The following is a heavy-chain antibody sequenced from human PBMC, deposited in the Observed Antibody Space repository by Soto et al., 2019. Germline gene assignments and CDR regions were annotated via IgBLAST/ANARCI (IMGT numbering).Heavy chain of an antibody. CDR2: ISWNSGSI. CDR3: AKSWDDSSGYLDY. D-gene: IGHD3-22*01. Sequence: GGSLRLSCSASGFTFDDYAMHWVRQAPGKGLEWVSGISWNSGSIGYADSVKGRFTISRDNAKNSLYLQMNSLRAEDTALYYCAKSWDDSSGYLDYWGQGTLVTVSS. CDR1: GFTFDDYA. V-gene: IGHV3-9*01. J-gene: IGHJ4*02.